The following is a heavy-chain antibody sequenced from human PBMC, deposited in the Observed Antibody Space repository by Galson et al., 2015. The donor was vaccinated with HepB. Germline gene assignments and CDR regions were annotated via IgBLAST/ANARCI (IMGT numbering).Heavy chain of an antibody. V-gene: IGHV1-18*01. CDR1: GYIFTSYG. D-gene: IGHD3-3*01. CDR3: ARGDYDFWSGYNYYYYMDV. J-gene: IGHJ6*03. Sequence: SVKVSCKASGYIFTSYGISWVRQAPGQGLEWMGWISPYNGNTNYAEKFQGRVTMTTDTSTSTAYMELRSLRSDDTAVYYCARGDYDFWSGYNYYYYMDVWGKGTTVTVSS. CDR2: ISPYNGNT.